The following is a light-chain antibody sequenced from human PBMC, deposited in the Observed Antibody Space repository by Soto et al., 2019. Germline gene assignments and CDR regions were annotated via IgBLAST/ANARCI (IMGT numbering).Light chain of an antibody. CDR1: QSVSSY. Sequence: EIVLTQSPATLSLSPGERATLSCRASQSVSSYLAWYQQKLGQAPRLLIYDASNRATGIPARFSGSGSGTDFTLTISSLEPEDFAVYYCQQRSNWPRTFGQATKLEIK. V-gene: IGKV3-11*01. CDR2: DAS. J-gene: IGKJ2*01. CDR3: QQRSNWPRT.